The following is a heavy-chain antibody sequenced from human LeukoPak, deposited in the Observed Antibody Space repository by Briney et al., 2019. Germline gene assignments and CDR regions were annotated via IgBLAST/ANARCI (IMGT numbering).Heavy chain of an antibody. J-gene: IGHJ4*02. CDR1: GYTFTSYD. Sequence: ASVKVSCKASGYTFTSYDINWVRQATGQGLEWMGWMNPNSGNTGYAQKFQGRVTMTRNTSISTAYMELSSLRSEDTAVYYCARGGKRSIVVVPAATNTIDYWGQGTLVTVSS. D-gene: IGHD2-2*01. CDR2: MNPNSGNT. V-gene: IGHV1-8*01. CDR3: ARGGKRSIVVVPAATNTIDY.